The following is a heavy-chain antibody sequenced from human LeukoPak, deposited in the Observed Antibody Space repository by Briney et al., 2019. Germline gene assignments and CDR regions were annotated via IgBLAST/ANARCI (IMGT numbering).Heavy chain of an antibody. CDR2: IYYSGST. D-gene: IGHD3-22*01. Sequence: KPSETLSLTCTVSGGSISSSSYYWGWIRQPPGKGLEWIGSIYYSGSTYYNLSLKSRVTISVDTSKNQFSLKLSSVTAADTAVYYCARRSTLYYDSSGYGPGHSAFDIWGQGTMVTVSS. CDR3: ARRSTLYYDSSGYGPGHSAFDI. J-gene: IGHJ3*02. V-gene: IGHV4-39*01. CDR1: GGSISSSSYY.